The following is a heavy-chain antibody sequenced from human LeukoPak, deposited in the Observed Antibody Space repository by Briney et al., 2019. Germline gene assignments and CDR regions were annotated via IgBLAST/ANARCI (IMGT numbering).Heavy chain of an antibody. CDR2: ISYSGST. CDR1: GDSISNHF. CDR3: ARGLREYDSSGYYYWFDS. J-gene: IGHJ5*01. V-gene: IGHV4-59*11. D-gene: IGHD3-22*01. Sequence: SETLSPTCSVSGDSISNHFWNWIRQPPGKGLEWIGYISYSGSTNYNPSLKSRVTMSVDTSKNHLSLKLSSVAAADTAIYYCARGLREYDSSGYYYWFDSWGQGTLVSVSS.